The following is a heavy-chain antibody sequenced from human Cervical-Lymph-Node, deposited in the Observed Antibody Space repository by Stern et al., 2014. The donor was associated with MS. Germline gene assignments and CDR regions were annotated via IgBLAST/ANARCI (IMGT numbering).Heavy chain of an antibody. J-gene: IGHJ5*02. V-gene: IGHV3-23*04. CDR3: AKGGYSGYDDNWFDP. CDR1: GFTFSSYA. CDR2: ISGSGVST. Sequence: EVQLVESGGGLVQPGGSLRLSCAASGFTFSSYAMSWVRQAPGQGLEWVSAISGSGVSTYSADSVKGRFTISRDHSKNTLYLQMNSLRAEDTALYYCAKGGYSGYDDNWFDPWGQGTLVTVSS. D-gene: IGHD5-12*01.